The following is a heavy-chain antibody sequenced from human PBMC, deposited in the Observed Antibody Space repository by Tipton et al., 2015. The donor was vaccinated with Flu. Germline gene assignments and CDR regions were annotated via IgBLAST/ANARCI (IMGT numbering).Heavy chain of an antibody. Sequence: TLSLTCTVSGDSIGGGYYWSWIRQLPGKGLEWIGYIYYSGSTYYNASLKSRLTISVDPTKNQFTLHLTSVTAADTAIYYCARHIGHYYVSSGYQIGGSYPLDYWGQGTLVTVSS. CDR3: ARHIGHYYVSSGYQIGGSYPLDY. J-gene: IGHJ4*02. D-gene: IGHD3-22*01. CDR1: GDSIGGGYY. V-gene: IGHV4-31*03. CDR2: IYYSGST.